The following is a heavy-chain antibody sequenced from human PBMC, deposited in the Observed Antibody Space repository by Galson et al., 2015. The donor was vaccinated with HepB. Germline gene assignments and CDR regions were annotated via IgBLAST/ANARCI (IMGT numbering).Heavy chain of an antibody. V-gene: IGHV3-30*04. CDR1: GFTFSSYA. D-gene: IGHD2-15*01. Sequence: SLRLSCAASGFTFSSYAMHWVRQAPGKGLEWVAVISYDGSNKYYADSVKGRFTISRDNSKNTLYLQMNSLRAEDTAVYYCARDNEYCSGGSCYSESSNNWFDPWGQGTLVTVSS. J-gene: IGHJ5*02. CDR2: ISYDGSNK. CDR3: ARDNEYCSGGSCYSESSNNWFDP.